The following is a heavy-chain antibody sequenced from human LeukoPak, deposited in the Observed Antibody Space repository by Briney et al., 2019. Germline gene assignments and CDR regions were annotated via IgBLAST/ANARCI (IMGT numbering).Heavy chain of an antibody. CDR2: IYAAGTT. J-gene: IGHJ4*02. CDR1: GFTVSSNF. Sequence: GGSLRLSCAASGFTVSSNFMSWVRQAPGKGLEWISVIYAAGTTFYIDSVKGRFTISRDNSKNTLFLQMNSLRVEDTAVYYCASTIWFGTPRMDSWGQGTLVTVSS. D-gene: IGHD3-10*01. CDR3: ASTIWFGTPRMDS. V-gene: IGHV3-53*01.